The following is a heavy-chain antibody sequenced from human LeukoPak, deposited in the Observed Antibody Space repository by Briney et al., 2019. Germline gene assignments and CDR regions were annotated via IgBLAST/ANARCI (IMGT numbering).Heavy chain of an antibody. Sequence: PSETLSLTCTVSGVSISSSNSYWGWIRQPPGKGLEWIGSIYYSGNTYYNASLKSQVSISIDTSKNQFSLRLTSVTAADTAVYYCARDLYYYDSSGPPGLFDYWGQGTLVTVSS. CDR2: IYYSGNT. CDR3: ARDLYYYDSSGPPGLFDY. J-gene: IGHJ4*02. V-gene: IGHV4-39*07. CDR1: GVSISSSNSY. D-gene: IGHD3-22*01.